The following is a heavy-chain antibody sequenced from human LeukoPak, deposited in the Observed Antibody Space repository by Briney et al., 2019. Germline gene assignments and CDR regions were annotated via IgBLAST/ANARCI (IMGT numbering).Heavy chain of an antibody. Sequence: GGSLRLSCATSGFTFRSYGMHWVRQAPGKGLEWVAFIRFDASNKYYTDSVKGRFTISRDNSKNTLYLQMNSLRAEDTAVYYCARASVYDYWGQGTLVTVSS. CDR2: IRFDASNK. D-gene: IGHD2-8*01. V-gene: IGHV3-30*02. CDR1: GFTFRSYG. J-gene: IGHJ4*02. CDR3: ARASVYDY.